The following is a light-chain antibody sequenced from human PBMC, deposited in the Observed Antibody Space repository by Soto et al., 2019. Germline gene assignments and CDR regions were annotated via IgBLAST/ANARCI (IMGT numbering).Light chain of an antibody. V-gene: IGLV1-47*01. CDR2: RNN. Sequence: QSVLTQPPSASGTPGQRVTISGSGSSSHIGSNYVFWYQHLPGTAPKLLIYRNNQRPSGVPDRFSGSKSGTSASLAISGLRSEDETDYYCAAWDDSLSGVVFGGGTKLTVL. CDR1: SSHIGSNY. CDR3: AAWDDSLSGVV. J-gene: IGLJ2*01.